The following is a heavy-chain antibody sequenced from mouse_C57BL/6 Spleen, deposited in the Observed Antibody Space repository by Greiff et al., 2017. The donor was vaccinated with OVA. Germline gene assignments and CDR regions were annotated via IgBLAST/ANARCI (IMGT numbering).Heavy chain of an antibody. J-gene: IGHJ1*03. Sequence: EVKLMESGEGLVKPGGSLKLSCAASGFTFSSYAMSWVRQTPEKRLEWVAYISSGGDYIYYADTVKGRFTISRDNARNTLYLQMSSLKSEDTAMYYCTRAYDFSYWYFDVWGTGTTVTVSS. V-gene: IGHV5-9-1*02. CDR3: TRAYDFSYWYFDV. D-gene: IGHD2-4*01. CDR1: GFTFSSYA. CDR2: ISSGGDYI.